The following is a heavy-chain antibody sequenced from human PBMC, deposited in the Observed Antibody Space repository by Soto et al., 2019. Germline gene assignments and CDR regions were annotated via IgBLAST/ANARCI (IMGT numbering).Heavy chain of an antibody. CDR1: GFTFSNYW. D-gene: IGHD6-13*01. CDR3: ARGGLQHALDV. Sequence: EVQLVESGGGLVQPGGSLRLSCAASGFTFSNYWMYWVRQAPGKGLVWVSRVNNDGTDTTHADSVKGRFTISRDNAENTLYLQMNRLRAEGTAVYYCARGGLQHALDVGSQWSTVTVSS. CDR2: VNNDGTDT. V-gene: IGHV3-74*03. J-gene: IGHJ6*02.